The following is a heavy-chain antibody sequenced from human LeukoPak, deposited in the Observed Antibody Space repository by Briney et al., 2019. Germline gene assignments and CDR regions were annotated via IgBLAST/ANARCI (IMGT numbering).Heavy chain of an antibody. CDR3: ARGASYYDFWSGS. V-gene: IGHV4-39*07. J-gene: IGHJ5*02. D-gene: IGHD3-3*01. CDR2: IYYSGSI. CDR1: GGSISSSSYY. Sequence: SETLSLTCTVSGGSISSSSYYWGWIRQPPGKGLEWIGSIYYSGSINYNPSLKSRVTISVDTSKNQFSLKLSSVTAADTAVYYCARGASYYDFWSGSWGQGTLVTVSS.